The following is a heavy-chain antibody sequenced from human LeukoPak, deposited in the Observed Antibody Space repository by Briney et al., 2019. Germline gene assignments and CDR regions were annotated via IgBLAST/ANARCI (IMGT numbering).Heavy chain of an antibody. Sequence: PSETLSLTCTVSGGSFSSGSYYWSWIRQPPGKGLEWIGYIYYSGSTNYNPSLKSRVTISVDTSKNQFSLKLSSVTAADTAVYYCARVGLDSSGYTLGDYWGQGTLVTVSS. D-gene: IGHD3-22*01. CDR3: ARVGLDSSGYTLGDY. CDR1: GGSFSSGSYY. V-gene: IGHV4-61*01. J-gene: IGHJ4*02. CDR2: IYYSGST.